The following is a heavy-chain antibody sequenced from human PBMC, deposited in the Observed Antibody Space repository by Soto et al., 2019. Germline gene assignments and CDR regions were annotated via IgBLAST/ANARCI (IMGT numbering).Heavy chain of an antibody. CDR3: ARDVRGVAGTHHYYYYGKDV. CDR2: ISAYNGNT. J-gene: IGHJ6*02. Sequence: ASVKVSCKASGYTFTSYGISWVRQAPGQGLEWMGWISAYNGNTNYAQKLQGRVTMTTDTSTSTAYMELRSLRSDDTAVYYCARDVRGVAGTHHYYYYGKDVWSQGTTVTVSS. V-gene: IGHV1-18*01. D-gene: IGHD6-19*01. CDR1: GYTFTSYG.